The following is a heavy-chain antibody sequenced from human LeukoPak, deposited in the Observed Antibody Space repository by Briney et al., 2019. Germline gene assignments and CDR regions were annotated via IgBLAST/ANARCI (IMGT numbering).Heavy chain of an antibody. Sequence: ASVKVSCKASGYTFTSYAMNWVRQAPGQGLEWMGWISAYNGNTNYAQKLQGRVTMTTDTSTSTAYMELRSLRSDDTAVYYCASNLYCYDSSGYYYYYGMDVWGQGTTVTVSS. V-gene: IGHV1-18*01. D-gene: IGHD3-22*01. CDR3: ASNLYCYDSSGYYYYYGMDV. J-gene: IGHJ6*02. CDR2: ISAYNGNT. CDR1: GYTFTSYA.